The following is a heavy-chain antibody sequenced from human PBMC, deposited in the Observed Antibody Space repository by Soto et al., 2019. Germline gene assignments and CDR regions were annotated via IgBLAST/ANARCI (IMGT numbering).Heavy chain of an antibody. Sequence: PGGSLRLFCAVSGFIVSRNYMSWVRQAPGKGLEWVSVIYSGGRTYYADSVKGRFTISRDNSKNTLYLQMNSLRAEDTAVSYCARDLNYLDYWGLGTLVTVSS. V-gene: IGHV3-53*01. J-gene: IGHJ4*02. D-gene: IGHD1-1*01. CDR3: ARDLNYLDY. CDR1: GFIVSRNY. CDR2: IYSGGRT.